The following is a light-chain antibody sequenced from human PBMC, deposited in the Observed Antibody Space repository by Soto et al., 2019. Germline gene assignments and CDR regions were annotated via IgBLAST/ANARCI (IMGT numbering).Light chain of an antibody. V-gene: IGKV1-17*01. CDR3: QQYNSYSEA. CDR2: STS. Sequence: TLTCRASQGIGTDSGWYRQKPGRAPERLIYSTSSLQSGVPSRFSGSGSGTEFSLAITSLQPEDFAVYYCQQYNSYSEAFGQGTKVDIK. CDR1: QGIGTD. J-gene: IGKJ1*01.